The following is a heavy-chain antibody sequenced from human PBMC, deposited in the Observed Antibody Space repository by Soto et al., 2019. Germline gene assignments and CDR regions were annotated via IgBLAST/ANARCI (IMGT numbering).Heavy chain of an antibody. Sequence: SETLSLTCAVSGVSISIGNWCTCVRQSPQRGLEYIGEIFHDGTANYYPSFERRVAISVDTSKNQFSLKLTSVTAADTAIYFCARLVYDTRLNYMYFDFWGQGTLVTVSS. CDR2: IFHDGTA. V-gene: IGHV4-4*02. CDR3: ARLVYDTRLNYMYFDF. J-gene: IGHJ4*02. CDR1: GVSISIGNW. D-gene: IGHD3-10*01.